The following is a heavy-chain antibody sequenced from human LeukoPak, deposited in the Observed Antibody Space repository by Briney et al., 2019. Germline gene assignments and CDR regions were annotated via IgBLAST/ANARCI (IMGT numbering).Heavy chain of an antibody. CDR1: GFSFNNAW. D-gene: IGHD4-11*01. Sequence: GGSLRLSCAASGFSFNNAWMSWVRQAPGKGLEWVSSISSSSSYIYYADSVKGRFTISRDNAKNSLYLQMNSLRAEDTAVYYCARRIDYTLDYWGQGSLVTVSS. J-gene: IGHJ4*02. CDR2: ISSSSSYI. V-gene: IGHV3-21*01. CDR3: ARRIDYTLDY.